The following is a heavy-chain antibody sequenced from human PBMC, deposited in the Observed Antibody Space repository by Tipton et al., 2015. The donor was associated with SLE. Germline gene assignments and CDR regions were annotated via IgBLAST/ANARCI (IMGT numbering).Heavy chain of an antibody. J-gene: IGHJ3*02. D-gene: IGHD6-19*01. CDR2: IKNDVSLT. CDR3: AKSGSGWYDASDI. V-gene: IGHV3-74*01. CDR1: GVTFSSHW. Sequence: SGVTFSSHWIHRVRQVPGKGLVWVSRIKNDVSLTSYADFVKGRFTISRDSAKNTVYLQMNSLRAEDTAMYYCAKSGSGWYDASDIWGQGTMVTVSS.